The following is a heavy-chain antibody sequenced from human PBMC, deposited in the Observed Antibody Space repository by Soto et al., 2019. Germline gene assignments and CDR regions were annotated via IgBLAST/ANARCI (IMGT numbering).Heavy chain of an antibody. D-gene: IGHD6-19*01. CDR1: GFTFSSYA. CDR2: ISGSGGST. Sequence: GGSLRLSCAASGFTFSSYAMSWVRQAPGKGLEWVSAISGSGGSTYYADSVKGRFTISRDNSKNTLYLQMNSLRAEDTAVYYCAKGYIDVFPSDPGIAVADGHLDYYYYYGMDVWGQGTTVTVSS. J-gene: IGHJ6*02. CDR3: AKGYIDVFPSDPGIAVADGHLDYYYYYGMDV. V-gene: IGHV3-23*01.